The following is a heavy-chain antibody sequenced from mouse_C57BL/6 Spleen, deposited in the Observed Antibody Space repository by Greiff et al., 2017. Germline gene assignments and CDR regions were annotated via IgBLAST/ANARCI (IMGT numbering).Heavy chain of an antibody. CDR1: GYTITSYG. J-gene: IGHJ2*01. CDR3: AIDSDYCKWYFDY. V-gene: IGHV1-81*01. Sequence: VKLMESGAELARPGASVKLSCKASGYTITSYGISWVKQRTEQGLEWIGEIYPRGGKTYYNQKFKGKDTLTADKSSSTAYMELRSLTSEDSAASICAIDSDYCKWYFDYWGQGTTLTVSS. CDR2: IYPRGGKT. D-gene: IGHD3-2*02.